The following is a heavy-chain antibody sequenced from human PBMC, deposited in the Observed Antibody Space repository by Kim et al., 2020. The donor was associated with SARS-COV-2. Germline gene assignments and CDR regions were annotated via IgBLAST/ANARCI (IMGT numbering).Heavy chain of an antibody. D-gene: IGHD3-22*01. V-gene: IGHV3-7*03. Sequence: GSEKNYVDSVKGRFTISRDNAKRSLYLQMNSLRAEDTAVYYCARDNYYDYWGQGTLVTVSS. J-gene: IGHJ4*02. CDR2: GSEK. CDR3: ARDNYYDY.